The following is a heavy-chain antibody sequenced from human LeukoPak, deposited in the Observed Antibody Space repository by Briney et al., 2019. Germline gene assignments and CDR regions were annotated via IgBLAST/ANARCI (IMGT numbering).Heavy chain of an antibody. J-gene: IGHJ5*02. V-gene: IGHV3-7*03. CDR1: GFTFSNYW. CDR2: IKQDGSEK. D-gene: IGHD6-6*01. CDR3: ARTGIAARPTVWFDP. Sequence: PGGSLRLSCAASGFTFSNYWMSWVRQAPGKGLEWVANIKQDGSEKNYVGSVKGRFTIFRDDAKKSLYLQMNSLRAEDTAVYYCARTGIAARPTVWFDPWGQGTLVTVSS.